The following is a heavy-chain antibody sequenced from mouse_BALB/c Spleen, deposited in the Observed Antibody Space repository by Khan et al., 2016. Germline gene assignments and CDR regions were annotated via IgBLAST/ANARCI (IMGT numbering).Heavy chain of an antibody. CDR2: IYWDYDK. Sequence: QVTLKESGPGILQPSQTLSLTCSFSGFSLSTSGMGVSWIRQPSGKGLEWLAHIYWDYDKRSKPSLKSRLTISKDTSSNQVFLKITSVDTADTATDYCPADDSFAYWGQGTLVTVSA. D-gene: IGHD2-13*01. V-gene: IGHV8-12*01. CDR3: PADDSFAY. J-gene: IGHJ3*01. CDR1: GFSLSTSGMG.